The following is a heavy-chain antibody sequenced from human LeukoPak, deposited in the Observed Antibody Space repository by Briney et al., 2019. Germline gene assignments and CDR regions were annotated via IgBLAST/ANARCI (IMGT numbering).Heavy chain of an antibody. CDR1: GGTVSSYA. Sequence: SVKVSCKASGGTVSSYAISWGRQAPGQGLEWMGGIIPIFGTANYAQKFQGRVTITADESTSTAYMELSSLRSEDTAVYYCARARPGIAVAGTDYWGQGTLVTVSS. V-gene: IGHV1-69*13. CDR3: ARARPGIAVAGTDY. J-gene: IGHJ4*02. CDR2: IIPIFGTA. D-gene: IGHD6-19*01.